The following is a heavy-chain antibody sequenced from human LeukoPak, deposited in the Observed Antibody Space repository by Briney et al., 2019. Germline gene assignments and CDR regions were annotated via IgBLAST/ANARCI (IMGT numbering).Heavy chain of an antibody. D-gene: IGHD6-19*01. Sequence: GASVKVSCKASGYTFTSYDINWVRQATGQGLEWMGWMNPNSGNTGYAQKFQGRVTITRNTSISTAYMELSSLRSEGTAVYYCARRGYSSGWYLPFDYWGQGTLVTVSS. CDR2: MNPNSGNT. J-gene: IGHJ4*02. V-gene: IGHV1-8*03. CDR1: GYTFTSYD. CDR3: ARRGYSSGWYLPFDY.